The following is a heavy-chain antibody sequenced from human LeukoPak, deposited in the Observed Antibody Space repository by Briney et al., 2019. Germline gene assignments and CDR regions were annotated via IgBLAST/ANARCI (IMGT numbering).Heavy chain of an antibody. CDR1: GGSISSYY. Sequence: MASETLSLTCTVSGGSISSYYWSWIRQPPGKGLEWIGYIYYSGSTNYNPSLKSRVTISVDTSKNQFSLKLSSVTAADTAVYYCARNRRRDNNPLTPFDYWGQGTLVTVSS. CDR2: IYYSGST. D-gene: IGHD1-14*01. V-gene: IGHV4-59*08. CDR3: ARNRRRDNNPLTPFDY. J-gene: IGHJ4*02.